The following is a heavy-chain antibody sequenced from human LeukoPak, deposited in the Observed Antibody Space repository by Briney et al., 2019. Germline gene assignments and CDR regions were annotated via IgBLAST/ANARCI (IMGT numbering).Heavy chain of an antibody. Sequence: GGSLRLSCAASGFTFNTYWMTWVRQAPGKVLEWVANINEDGREKYYVDSVKGRIFISRDNARHSLYLQMNSSRAEDTAVYYCVRGGFSLDRWGQGTLVTVSS. CDR2: INEDGREK. V-gene: IGHV3-7*01. CDR3: VRGGFSLDR. D-gene: IGHD3-10*01. CDR1: GFTFNTYW. J-gene: IGHJ5*02.